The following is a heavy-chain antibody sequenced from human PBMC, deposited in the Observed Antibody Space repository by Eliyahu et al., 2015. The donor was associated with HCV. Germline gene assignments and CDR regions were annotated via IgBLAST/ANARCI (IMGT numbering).Heavy chain of an antibody. CDR3: ARERSYGSGTPTVDFDY. J-gene: IGHJ4*02. CDR2: IYSSGST. V-gene: IGHV4-61*02. Sequence: QVQLQESGPGLVKPSQTLSLTCTVSXXSVTSGXYYWXWIRQPAGKGLEWIGRIYSSGSTDYNPSLKSRVTISVATSKNQFSLKLSSVTAADTAVYYCARERSYGSGTPTVDFDYWGQGTLVTVSS. CDR1: XXSVTSGXYY. D-gene: IGHD3-10*01.